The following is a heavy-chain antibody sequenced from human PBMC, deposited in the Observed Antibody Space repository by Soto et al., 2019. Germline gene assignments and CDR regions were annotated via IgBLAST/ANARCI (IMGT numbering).Heavy chain of an antibody. CDR3: AREGAARNYYYYYYMDV. CDR2: INHSGST. J-gene: IGHJ6*03. V-gene: IGHV4-34*01. CDR1: GGSFSGYY. Sequence: PSETLSLTCAVYGGSFSGYYWSWIRQPPGKGLEWIGEINHSGSTNYNPSLKSRVTISVDTSKNQFSLKLSSVTAADTAVYYCAREGAARNYYYYYYMDVWGKGTTVTVS. D-gene: IGHD6-13*01.